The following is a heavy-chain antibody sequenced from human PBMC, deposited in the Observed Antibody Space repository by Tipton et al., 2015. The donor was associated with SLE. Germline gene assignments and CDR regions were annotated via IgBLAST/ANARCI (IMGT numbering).Heavy chain of an antibody. CDR3: ARQPSNTATFDL. CDR2: IYSTGST. V-gene: IGHV4-59*01. Sequence: TLSLTCTVSAGSINGYYWSWILQPPRKGLEWVAFIYSTGSTNYNPSLKGRVTISVDASKNQFSLNVTSVTSSDTALYYCARQPSNTATFDLWGQGTLVTGSS. D-gene: IGHD1-14*01. CDR1: AGSINGYY. J-gene: IGHJ3*01.